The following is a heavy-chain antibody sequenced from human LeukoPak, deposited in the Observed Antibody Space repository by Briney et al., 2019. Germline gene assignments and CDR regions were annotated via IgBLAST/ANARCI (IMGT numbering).Heavy chain of an antibody. CDR3: ARLDVGATPYYFDY. J-gene: IGHJ4*02. CDR1: GGSISSYY. Sequence: PSETLSLTCTVSGGSISSYYWSWIRQPAGKGLEWIGRIYTSGSTNYNPSLKSRVTMSVDTSKNQFSLKLSSVTAADTAVYYCARLDVGATPYYFDYWGQGTLVTVSS. CDR2: IYTSGST. V-gene: IGHV4-4*07. D-gene: IGHD1-26*01.